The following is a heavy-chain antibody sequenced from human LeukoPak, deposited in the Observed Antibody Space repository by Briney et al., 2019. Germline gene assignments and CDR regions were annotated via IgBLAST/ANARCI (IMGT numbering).Heavy chain of an antibody. CDR3: ARDRLELGWFDP. D-gene: IGHD1-7*01. CDR1: GGSISSYY. Sequence: PSETLSLTCTVSGGSISSYYWSWIRQPPGKGLEWIGYIYYSGSTNYNPSLKSRVTISVDTSKNQFSLKLSSVTAADTAVYYCARDRLELGWFDPWGQGTLVTVSS. V-gene: IGHV4-59*01. J-gene: IGHJ5*02. CDR2: IYYSGST.